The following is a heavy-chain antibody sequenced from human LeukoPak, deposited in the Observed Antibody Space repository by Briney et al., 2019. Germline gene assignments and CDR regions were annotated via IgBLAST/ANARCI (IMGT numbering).Heavy chain of an antibody. Sequence: PGGSLRLSCAASGFTFSSYEMNWVRQAPGKGLEWVSYISSRGTTIYNADSVKGRFTISRDNAKNSLYLQMNSLRAEDTAVHYCARDSIVDGAFDIWGQGTMVTVSS. CDR2: ISSRGTTI. J-gene: IGHJ3*02. D-gene: IGHD2-15*01. CDR1: GFTFSSYE. V-gene: IGHV3-48*03. CDR3: ARDSIVDGAFDI.